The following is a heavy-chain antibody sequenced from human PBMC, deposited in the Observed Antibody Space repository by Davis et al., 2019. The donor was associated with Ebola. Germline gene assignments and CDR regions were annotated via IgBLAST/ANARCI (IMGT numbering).Heavy chain of an antibody. D-gene: IGHD3-10*01. V-gene: IGHV5-51*01. Sequence: GESLKISCKGSGYSFTNYWIAWVRQMPGKGLEWVGGIYPGDSDTRYSPSFQGQVTISADKSISTAYLQWTSLKASDTAMYYCARRNYYGSGSNYFDYWGQGTLLTVSS. J-gene: IGHJ4*02. CDR3: ARRNYYGSGSNYFDY. CDR1: GYSFTNYW. CDR2: IYPGDSDT.